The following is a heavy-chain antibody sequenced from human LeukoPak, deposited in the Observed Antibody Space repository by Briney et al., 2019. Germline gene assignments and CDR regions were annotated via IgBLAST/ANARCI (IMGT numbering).Heavy chain of an antibody. D-gene: IGHD6-13*01. J-gene: IGHJ4*02. V-gene: IGHV4-34*01. Sequence: SETLSLTCAVYGGSFSGYYWSWIRQPPGKGLEWIGEINHSGSTNYNPSLKSRVTISVDTSKNQFSLKLSSVTAADTAVYYCASGYSSSWYSPARFDYWGQGTLVTVSS. CDR1: GGSFSGYY. CDR3: ASGYSSSWYSPARFDY. CDR2: INHSGST.